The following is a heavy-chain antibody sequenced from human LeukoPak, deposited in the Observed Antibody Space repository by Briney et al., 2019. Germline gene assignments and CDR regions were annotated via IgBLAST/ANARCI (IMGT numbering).Heavy chain of an antibody. CDR3: ARVSGYCSGGACYSRRHFDH. Sequence: DPSETLSLTCTVSGGPISRYYWSWIRQPPGKGLEWIGHIYDSGITNYNPSLKSRVTISVDTSKNQSSLKLSSVTAADTAVYYCARVSGYCSGGACYSRRHFDHWGQGTLVTVSS. CDR2: IYDSGIT. D-gene: IGHD2-15*01. V-gene: IGHV4-59*01. J-gene: IGHJ4*02. CDR1: GGPISRYY.